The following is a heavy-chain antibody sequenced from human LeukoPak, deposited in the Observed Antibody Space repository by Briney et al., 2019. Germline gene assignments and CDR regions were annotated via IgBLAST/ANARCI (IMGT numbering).Heavy chain of an antibody. Sequence: AASVKVSCKASGYTFTGYYMHWVRQAPGQGFEWMGWINPNSGGTNYAQKFQGRVTMTRDTSISTAYMELSRLRSDDTAVYYCARAYYYDSSGLLDPWGQGTLVTVSS. CDR3: ARAYYYDSSGLLDP. CDR1: GYTFTGYY. D-gene: IGHD3-22*01. CDR2: INPNSGGT. V-gene: IGHV1-2*02. J-gene: IGHJ5*02.